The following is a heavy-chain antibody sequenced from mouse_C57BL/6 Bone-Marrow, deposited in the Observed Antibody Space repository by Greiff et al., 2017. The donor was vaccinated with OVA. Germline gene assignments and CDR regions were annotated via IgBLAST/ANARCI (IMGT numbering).Heavy chain of an antibody. CDR2: INPSSGYT. D-gene: IGHD3-3*01. CDR3: AGGWAVDY. CDR1: GYTFTSYC. V-gene: IGHV1-7*01. J-gene: IGHJ2*01. Sequence: VKLMESGAELAKPGASVKLSCKASGYTFTSYCMHWVKQRPGQGLEWIGYINPSSGYTYYNQKFKDKATLTADKSSSTAYMQLSSLTYEDSAVYYCAGGWAVDYWGQGTTLTVSS.